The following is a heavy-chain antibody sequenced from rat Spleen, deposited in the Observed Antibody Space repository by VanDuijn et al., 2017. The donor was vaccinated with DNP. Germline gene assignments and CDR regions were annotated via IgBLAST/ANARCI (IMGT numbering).Heavy chain of an antibody. Sequence: EVQLVESGGGLVQPKGSLKLSCAASGFDFNSYGMSWVRQAPGKGLDLVADISSKSHNYATYYADSVKDRFTISRDDSQSMVYLQMDNLKTEDTALYYCTATITTLGDYWGQGVMVTVSS. CDR2: ISSKSHNYAT. J-gene: IGHJ2*01. V-gene: IGHV10-10*01. CDR1: GFDFNSYG. CDR3: TATITTLGDY. D-gene: IGHD1-1*01.